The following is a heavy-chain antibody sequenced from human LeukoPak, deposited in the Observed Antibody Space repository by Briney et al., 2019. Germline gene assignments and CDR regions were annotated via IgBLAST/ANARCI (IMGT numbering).Heavy chain of an antibody. CDR2: IEGDGSRT. CDR1: GFTFSNCW. D-gene: IGHD5-24*01. CDR3: AREVRDGYSLYFDY. Sequence: GGSLRLSCAASGFTFSNCWMHWVRQAPGKGLEWVSRIEGDGSRTRYADSVKGRFTISRDNAKNSLYLQMNSLRAEDTAVYYCAREVRDGYSLYFDYWGQGTLVTVSS. J-gene: IGHJ4*02. V-gene: IGHV3-74*01.